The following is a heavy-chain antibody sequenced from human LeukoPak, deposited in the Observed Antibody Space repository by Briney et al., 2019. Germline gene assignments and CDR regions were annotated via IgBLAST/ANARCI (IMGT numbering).Heavy chain of an antibody. Sequence: PGGSLRLSCAASGFTFSSYGMHWVRQAPGKGLEWVAVISYDGSNKYYADSVKGRFTISRDNSKNTLYLQMNSLRAEDTAVYYCAKHSPYDYDQSYYFDYWGQGTLVTASS. D-gene: IGHD5-12*01. CDR1: GFTFSSYG. CDR3: AKHSPYDYDQSYYFDY. J-gene: IGHJ4*02. CDR2: ISYDGSNK. V-gene: IGHV3-30*18.